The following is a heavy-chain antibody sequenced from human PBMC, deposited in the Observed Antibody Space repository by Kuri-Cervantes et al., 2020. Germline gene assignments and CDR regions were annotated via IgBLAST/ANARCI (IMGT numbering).Heavy chain of an antibody. D-gene: IGHD2-21*02. CDR2: INPSGGST. V-gene: IGHV1-46*01. CDR1: GYTFTSYY. J-gene: IGHJ4*02. Sequence: ASVQISCKASGYTFTSYYMHWVRQATGQGLEWMGIINPSGGSTSYAQKFQGRVTMTRDTSTSTVYMELSSLGSEDTAVYYCARDQIHSAVVTARGLGYWGQGTLVTVSS. CDR3: ARDQIHSAVVTARGLGY.